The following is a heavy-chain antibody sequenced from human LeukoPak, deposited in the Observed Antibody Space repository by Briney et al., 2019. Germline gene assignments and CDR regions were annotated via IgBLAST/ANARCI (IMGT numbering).Heavy chain of an antibody. J-gene: IGHJ4*02. D-gene: IGHD3-9*01. CDR1: GFTFSDYY. CDR3: ARAKRDLYDILTGYYYYFDY. Sequence: GGYLRLSCAASGFTFSDYYMSWIRQAPGKGLEWVSYISSSSSYTNYADSVKGRFTISRDNAKNSLYLQMNSLRAEDTAVYYCARAKRDLYDILTGYYYYFDYWGQGTLVTVSS. V-gene: IGHV3-11*06. CDR2: ISSSSSYT.